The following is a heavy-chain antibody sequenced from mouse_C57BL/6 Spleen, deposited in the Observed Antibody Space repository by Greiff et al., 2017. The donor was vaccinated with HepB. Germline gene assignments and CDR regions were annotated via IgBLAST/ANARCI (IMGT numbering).Heavy chain of an antibody. D-gene: IGHD2-3*01. CDR1: GYAFSSSW. Sequence: QVQLKESGPELVKPGASVKISCKASGYAFSSSWMNWVKQRPGKGLEWIGRIYPGDGDTNYNGKFKGKATLTADKSSSTAYMQLSSLTSEDSAVYFCARGMVKGAMDYWGQGTSVTVSS. J-gene: IGHJ4*01. CDR3: ARGMVKGAMDY. V-gene: IGHV1-82*01. CDR2: IYPGDGDT.